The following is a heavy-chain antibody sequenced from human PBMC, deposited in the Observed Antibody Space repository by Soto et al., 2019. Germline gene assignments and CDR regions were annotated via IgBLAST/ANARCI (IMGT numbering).Heavy chain of an antibody. D-gene: IGHD6-13*01. J-gene: IGHJ4*02. Sequence: PSETLSLTCAVYGGSFSGYYWSWIRQPPGKGLEWIGEINHSGSTNYNPSLKSRVTISVDTSKNQFSLKLSSVTAADTAVYYCARGTDGVAAPRNSFDYWCQGISVTVSS. CDR3: ARGTDGVAAPRNSFDY. V-gene: IGHV4-34*01. CDR2: INHSGST. CDR1: GGSFSGYY.